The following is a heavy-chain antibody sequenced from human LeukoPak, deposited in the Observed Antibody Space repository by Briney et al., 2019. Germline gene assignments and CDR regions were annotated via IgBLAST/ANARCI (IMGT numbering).Heavy chain of an antibody. CDR1: GGSISSDISY. V-gene: IGHV4-39*07. CDR2: IFYSGSS. Sequence: PSETLSLTCTVSGGSISSDISYWAWVRQPPEKGLEWIGTIFYSGSSYYNPSLKSRVTISVDTSKNQFSLKLSSVTAADTAVYYCATLLPGRDYYGSGNVDYWGQGTLVTVSS. CDR3: ATLLPGRDYYGSGNVDY. D-gene: IGHD3-10*01. J-gene: IGHJ4*02.